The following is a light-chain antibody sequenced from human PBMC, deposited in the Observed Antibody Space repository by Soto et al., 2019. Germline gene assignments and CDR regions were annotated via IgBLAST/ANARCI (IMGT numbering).Light chain of an antibody. CDR3: AAWDDSLSGYV. J-gene: IGLJ1*01. Sequence: QSVLTQPPSASGTPGERVTISCSGSISNIGTNYVYWYQHLPGTAPKVLIYWNDQRSSGVPDRFSGSKSATSASLAISGLRSEDEADYYCAAWDDSLSGYVFGTGTKVTVL. CDR1: ISNIGTNY. CDR2: WND. V-gene: IGLV1-47*01.